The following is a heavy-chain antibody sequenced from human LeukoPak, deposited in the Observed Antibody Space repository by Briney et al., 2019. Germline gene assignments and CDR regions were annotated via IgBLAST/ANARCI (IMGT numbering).Heavy chain of an antibody. Sequence: ASAKVSCEPSRYTFTGYFMHWVRPTPRRGGEGMGWINPNRGGTNYAQKFKGRVTMTRDTSISTAYMELSRLRSDDTAVYDCARSEYQLPIDYWGQGTLVTVSS. J-gene: IGHJ4*02. D-gene: IGHD2-2*01. V-gene: IGHV1-2*02. CDR1: RYTFTGYF. CDR3: ARSEYQLPIDY. CDR2: INPNRGGT.